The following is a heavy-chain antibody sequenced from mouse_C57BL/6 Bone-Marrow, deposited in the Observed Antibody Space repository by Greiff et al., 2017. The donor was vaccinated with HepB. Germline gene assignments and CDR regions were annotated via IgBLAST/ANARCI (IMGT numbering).Heavy chain of an antibody. D-gene: IGHD1-1*01. CDR3: ARGIYYYGPYAMDY. V-gene: IGHV1-42*01. Sequence: EVQLQQSGPELVKPGASVKTSCKASGYSFTGYYMNWVKQSPEKSLEWIGEINPSTGGTTYNQKFKAKATLTVDKSSSTAYMQLKSLTSEDSAVYYCARGIYYYGPYAMDYWGQGTSVTVSS. CDR2: INPSTGGT. CDR1: GYSFTGYY. J-gene: IGHJ4*01.